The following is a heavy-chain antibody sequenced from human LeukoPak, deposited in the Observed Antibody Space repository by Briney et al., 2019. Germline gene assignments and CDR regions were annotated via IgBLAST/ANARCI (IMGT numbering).Heavy chain of an antibody. CDR1: GGSFSGYY. CDR2: INHSGST. Sequence: PSEILSLTCAVYGGSFSGYYWSWIRQPPGKGLEWIGEINHSGSTNYNPSLKSRATISVDTSKNQFSLKLSSVTAADTAVYYCARGGRLTYYDFWSGYYGGNLDYWGQGTLVTVSS. J-gene: IGHJ4*02. D-gene: IGHD3-3*01. V-gene: IGHV4-34*01. CDR3: ARGGRLTYYDFWSGYYGGNLDY.